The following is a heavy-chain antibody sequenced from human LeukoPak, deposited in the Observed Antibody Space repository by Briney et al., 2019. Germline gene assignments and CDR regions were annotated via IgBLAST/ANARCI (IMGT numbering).Heavy chain of an antibody. V-gene: IGHV4-30-4*08. D-gene: IGHD1-26*01. CDR3: ARVGRIVGAAQDAFDI. J-gene: IGHJ3*02. CDR1: GGSISSDDYY. CDR2: IYYRGST. Sequence: ASETLSLTCTVSGGSISSDDYYWSWIRQPPGKGLEWIGYIYYRGSTYYNPSLKSRVTISVDTSKNQFSLKLSSVTAADTAVYYCARVGRIVGAAQDAFDIWGQGTMVTVSS.